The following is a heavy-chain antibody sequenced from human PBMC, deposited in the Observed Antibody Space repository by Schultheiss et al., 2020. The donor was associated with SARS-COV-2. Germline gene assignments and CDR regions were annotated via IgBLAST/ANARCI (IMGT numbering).Heavy chain of an antibody. J-gene: IGHJ5*01. CDR2: IFWDDDQ. Sequence: SCPTLVKPTQTLTLTCTFSGFSLSSSGVAVGWIRQPPGEALEWLALIFWDDDQRYSPSLKSRLTVTKDTSKNQVVLRMTNMDPADTATYFCAHSPRATYCGHDCYNNWFDSWGQGTLVTVSS. CDR3: AHSPRATYCGHDCYNNWFDS. V-gene: IGHV2-5*02. CDR1: GFSLSSSGVA. D-gene: IGHD2-21*02.